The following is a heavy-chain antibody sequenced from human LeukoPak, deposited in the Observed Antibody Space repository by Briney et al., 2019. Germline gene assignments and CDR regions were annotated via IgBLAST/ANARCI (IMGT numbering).Heavy chain of an antibody. Sequence: GGSLRLSCAASGFTFSSYWIHWVRQAPGKGLVWVSRINSDGSSTSYADSVKGRFTISRDNAKNTLYLQMNSLRAEDTAVYYCARGEEWESPFDYWGQGTLVTVSS. J-gene: IGHJ4*02. CDR2: INSDGSST. D-gene: IGHD1-26*01. CDR3: ARGEEWESPFDY. CDR1: GFTFSSYW. V-gene: IGHV3-74*01.